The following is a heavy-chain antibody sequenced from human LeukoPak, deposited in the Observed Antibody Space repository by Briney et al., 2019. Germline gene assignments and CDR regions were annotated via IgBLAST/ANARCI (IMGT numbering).Heavy chain of an antibody. CDR3: AREPYRRYYYYYMDV. Sequence: SETLSLTCAVYGGSFSGYYWSWIRQPPGKGLEWIGEINHSGSTNYNPSLKSRVTISVDTSKNQFSLKLSSVTAADTAVYYCAREPYRRYYYYYMDVWGKGITVTVSS. D-gene: IGHD4-11*01. V-gene: IGHV4-34*01. J-gene: IGHJ6*03. CDR2: INHSGST. CDR1: GGSFSGYY.